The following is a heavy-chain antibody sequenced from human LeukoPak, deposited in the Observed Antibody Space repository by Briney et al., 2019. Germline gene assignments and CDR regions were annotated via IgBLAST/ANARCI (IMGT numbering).Heavy chain of an antibody. CDR2: IRSDGSIT. D-gene: IGHD1-26*01. J-gene: IGHJ4*02. Sequence: GGSLRLSCAASGFTFSSYEMNWVRQAPGKGLAWVSVIRSDGSITTYADSVKGRFTISRDTAKNTLYLQMNSLRGEDTAVYYCARDGRSGNFDKWGQGTLVSVSS. CDR1: GFTFSSYE. CDR3: ARDGRSGNFDK. V-gene: IGHV3-74*01.